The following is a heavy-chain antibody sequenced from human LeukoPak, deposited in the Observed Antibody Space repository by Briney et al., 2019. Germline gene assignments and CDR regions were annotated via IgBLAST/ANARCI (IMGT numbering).Heavy chain of an antibody. CDR1: GGSISSGGYS. V-gene: IGHV4-30-2*05. Sequence: SETLSLTCAVSGGSISSGGYSWSWIRQPPGKGLEWIGYIYHSGSTYYNPSLKSRVTISVDTSKNQFSLKLSSVTAADTAVYYCARDTRNYSALWGQGTLVTVSS. J-gene: IGHJ4*02. CDR2: IYHSGST. CDR3: ARDTRNYSAL. D-gene: IGHD4-11*01.